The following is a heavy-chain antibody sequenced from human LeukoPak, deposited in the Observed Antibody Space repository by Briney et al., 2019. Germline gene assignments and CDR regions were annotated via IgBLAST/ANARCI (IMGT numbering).Heavy chain of an antibody. CDR1: GFTFSTYS. V-gene: IGHV3-48*01. CDR2: ISDSRSTI. D-gene: IGHD6-19*01. CDR3: ARDLSSGWYGLDY. Sequence: PGGSLRLSCAASGFTFSTYSMNWVSQAPGKGLEWISYISDSRSTIYYADSVKGRFTISRDNAKNSLYLQMNSLRAEDTAVYYCARDLSSGWYGLDYWGQGTLVTVSS. J-gene: IGHJ4*02.